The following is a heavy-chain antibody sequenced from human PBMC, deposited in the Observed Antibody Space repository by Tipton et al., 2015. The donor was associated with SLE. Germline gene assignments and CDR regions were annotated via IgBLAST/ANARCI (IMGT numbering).Heavy chain of an antibody. CDR1: GLTFSSYA. CDR3: ARETGAFFDS. Sequence: GSLRLSCAASGLTFSSYAMSWVRQAPGKRLEWVATIAHDGVEKFYVDSVKGRFTISKDNAKSSLYLQINSLRAEDTAVYYCARETGAFFDSWGQGTLVTVSS. V-gene: IGHV3-7*01. CDR2: IAHDGVEK. D-gene: IGHD7-27*01. J-gene: IGHJ4*02.